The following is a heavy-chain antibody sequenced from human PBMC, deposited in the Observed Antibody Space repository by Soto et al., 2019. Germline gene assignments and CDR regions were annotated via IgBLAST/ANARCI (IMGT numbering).Heavy chain of an antibody. D-gene: IGHD3-22*01. V-gene: IGHV4-34*01. Sequence: SETLSLTCAVYGGSFSGYYWSWIRQPPGKGLEWIGEINHSGSTNYNPSLKSRVTISVDTSKNQFSLKLSSVTAADTAVYYCARLTYYYDSSGYDYWGQGTLVTVS. J-gene: IGHJ4*02. CDR1: GGSFSGYY. CDR2: INHSGST. CDR3: ARLTYYYDSSGYDY.